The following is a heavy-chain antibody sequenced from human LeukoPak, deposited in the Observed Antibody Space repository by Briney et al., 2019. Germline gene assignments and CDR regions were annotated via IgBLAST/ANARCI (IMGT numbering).Heavy chain of an antibody. CDR1: GGTFSSYA. V-gene: IGHV1-69*05. CDR3: AREPLGVFWFDP. J-gene: IGHJ5*02. Sequence: SVKVSCKASGGTFSSYAISWLRQAPGQGLEWMGGIIPIFGTANYAQKFQGRVTITTDESTSTAYMELSSLRSEDTAVYYCAREPLGVFWFDPWGQGTLVTVCS. D-gene: IGHD3-10*01. CDR2: IIPIFGTA.